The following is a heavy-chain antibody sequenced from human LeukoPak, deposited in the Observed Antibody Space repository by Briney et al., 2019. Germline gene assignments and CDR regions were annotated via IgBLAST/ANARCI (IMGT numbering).Heavy chain of an antibody. D-gene: IGHD3-3*01. J-gene: IGHJ4*02. CDR2: ISPSGST. CDR3: VSNGYNSAGFYFDY. Sequence: PSETLSLTCAVSGGSVNNNNWWSWVRQPPGQGLEWIGEISPSGSTKYNPSLKSRVTISVDKSKNQLSLKLSSVTAADTAVYYCVSNGYNSAGFYFDYWGQGTLVTVSS. V-gene: IGHV4-4*02. CDR1: GGSVNNNNW.